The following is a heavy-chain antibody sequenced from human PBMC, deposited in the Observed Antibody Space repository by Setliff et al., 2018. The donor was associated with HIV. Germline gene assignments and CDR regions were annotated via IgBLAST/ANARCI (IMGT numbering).Heavy chain of an antibody. Sequence: SETLSLTCTVSGGSISSDDYYWNWTRQPPGKGLEWIGYITYSGSAYYNPSLKSRVTISIDTSNNQISLRLSSVTAADTAVYYCARGFLRSRRRWFDPWGQGTLVTVS. D-gene: IGHD4-17*01. J-gene: IGHJ5*02. CDR2: ITYSGSA. CDR3: ARGFLRSRRRWFDP. V-gene: IGHV4-30-4*02. CDR1: GGSISSDDYY.